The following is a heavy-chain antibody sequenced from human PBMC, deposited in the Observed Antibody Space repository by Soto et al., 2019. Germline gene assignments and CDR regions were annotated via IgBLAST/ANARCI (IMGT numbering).Heavy chain of an antibody. V-gene: IGHV1-8*01. D-gene: IGHD3-3*01. CDR2: MNPNSGNT. Sequence: ASVKVSCKASGYTFTSYDINWVRQATGQGLEWMGWMNPNSGNTGYAQKFQGRVTMTRNTSISTAYMELSSLRSEDTAVYYCARAPLRFLEWLPNWFDPWGQGTLVTVSS. CDR1: GYTFTSYD. CDR3: ARAPLRFLEWLPNWFDP. J-gene: IGHJ5*02.